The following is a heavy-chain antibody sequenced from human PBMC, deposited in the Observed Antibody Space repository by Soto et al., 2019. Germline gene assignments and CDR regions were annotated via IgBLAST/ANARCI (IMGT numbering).Heavy chain of an antibody. J-gene: IGHJ4*02. V-gene: IGHV4-38-2*02. CDR1: GYSISSGYY. CDR3: ARDGGRYSGIDY. D-gene: IGHD1-26*01. Sequence: SETLSLTCDVSGYSISSGYYWGWIRQPPGKGLEWIGNIYHGVTTYHNPSLKSRVTISVDTPKNQFSLKLSSVTAADTAVYYCARDGGRYSGIDYWGQGTLVTVSS. CDR2: IYHGVTT.